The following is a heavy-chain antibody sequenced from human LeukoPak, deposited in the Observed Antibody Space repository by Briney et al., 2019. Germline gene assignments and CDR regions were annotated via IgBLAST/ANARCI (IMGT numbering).Heavy chain of an antibody. Sequence: SETLSLTCAVSGYSISSDCYWGWIRQPPGEGLEWIGSIYHSGSTSYNPSLKSRVTISVDTSKNQFSLKLTSVTAADSAVYYCARNATYPFDYWAQGTLVTVFS. CDR3: ARNATYPFDY. J-gene: IGHJ4*02. CDR2: IYHSGST. CDR1: GYSISSDCY. V-gene: IGHV4-38-2*01.